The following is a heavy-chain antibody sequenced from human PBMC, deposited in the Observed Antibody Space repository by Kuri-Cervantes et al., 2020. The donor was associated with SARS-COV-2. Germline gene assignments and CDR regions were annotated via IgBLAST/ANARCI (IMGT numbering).Heavy chain of an antibody. CDR2: IYYSGST. CDR1: GYSISGGCY. V-gene: IGHV4-61*08. CDR3: ARDDCSGGSCPLACDF. D-gene: IGHD2-15*01. J-gene: IGHJ3*01. Sequence: SETLSLTCAVSGYSISGGCYWGWIRQPPGKGLEWIEYIYYSGSTNYNPSLKSRVTISVDTSKNPFSLKLSSVTAADTAVYYCARDDCSGGSCPLACDFWGQGTMVTVSS.